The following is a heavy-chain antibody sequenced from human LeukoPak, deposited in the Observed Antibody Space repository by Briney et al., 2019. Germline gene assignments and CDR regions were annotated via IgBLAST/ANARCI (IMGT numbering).Heavy chain of an antibody. CDR1: GFTFSSYA. V-gene: IGHV3-30-3*01. Sequence: PGGSLRLSCAASGFTFSSYAMHWVRQAPGKGLEWVAVISYDGSNKYYADSVKGRFTISRDNSKNTLYLQMNSLRAEDTAVYYCARDGYSGYFDYWGQGTLVTVSS. D-gene: IGHD5-12*01. J-gene: IGHJ4*02. CDR3: ARDGYSGYFDY. CDR2: ISYDGSNK.